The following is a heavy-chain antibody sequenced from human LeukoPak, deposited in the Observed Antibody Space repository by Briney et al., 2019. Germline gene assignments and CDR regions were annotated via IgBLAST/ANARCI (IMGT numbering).Heavy chain of an antibody. J-gene: IGHJ5*02. CDR1: NGSISRSY. Sequence: SETLSLTCTVSNGSISRSYWSWIRQPPGKGVEWIGYIYYSGSTNYNPSLKSRVSISVDTSKNQFSLKLNSVTAADTAVYYCARVGDRKYYSDSSGYYYWFDPWGQGTLVTVSS. CDR3: ARVGDRKYYSDSSGYYYWFDP. CDR2: IYYSGST. V-gene: IGHV4-59*01. D-gene: IGHD3-22*01.